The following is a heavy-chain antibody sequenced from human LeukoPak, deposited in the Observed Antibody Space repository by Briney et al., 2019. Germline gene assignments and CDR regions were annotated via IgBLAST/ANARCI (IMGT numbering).Heavy chain of an antibody. CDR3: ARSYYSRGYCYYGMDV. J-gene: IGHJ6*02. CDR1: GGSISSYY. V-gene: IGHV4-59*01. D-gene: IGHD3-22*01. Sequence: KPSETLSLTCTVSGGSISSYYGGWIRQPPGKGLEWIGYIYYTGSTGYNPSLKSRVTISVDTSKNHFSLKLTSVTAADTAVYYCARSYYSRGYCYYGMDVWGQGTTVTVSS. CDR2: IYYTGST.